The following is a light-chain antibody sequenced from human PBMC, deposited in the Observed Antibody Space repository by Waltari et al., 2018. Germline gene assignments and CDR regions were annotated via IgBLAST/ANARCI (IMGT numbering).Light chain of an antibody. CDR1: RGIGNY. CDR3: LQHNSYPLT. CDR2: AAT. V-gene: IGKV1-17*01. Sequence: DIQMTQSPSSLSASVGDTVTITCRASRGIGNYLNWFQQKPGKAPKLLIYAATTLQSGVPSRFSGSGSGTEFTLTINSLQPEDFATYYCLQHNSYPLTFGGGTKVEIK. J-gene: IGKJ4*01.